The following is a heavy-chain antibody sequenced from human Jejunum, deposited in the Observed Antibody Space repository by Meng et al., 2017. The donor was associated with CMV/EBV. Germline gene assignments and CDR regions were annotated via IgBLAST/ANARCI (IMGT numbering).Heavy chain of an antibody. D-gene: IGHD1-26*01. J-gene: IGHJ4*02. CDR3: AHFVGGYYPSRPDY. Sequence: QIPLKDSGPTLGKPTQTLTLTCSFSGFSPSNSGEGVGWIRQPPGKALEWLALIYRGDDKRYSPSLNSRLTIAKDTSKNEVVLTLTNMGPIDTGTYYCAHFVGGYYPSRPDYWGQGTLVTVSS. V-gene: IGHV2-5*02. CDR2: IYRGDDK. CDR1: GFSPSNSGEG.